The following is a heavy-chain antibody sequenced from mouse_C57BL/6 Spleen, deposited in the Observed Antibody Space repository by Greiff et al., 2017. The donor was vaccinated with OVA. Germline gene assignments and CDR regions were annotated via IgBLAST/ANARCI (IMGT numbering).Heavy chain of an antibody. CDR2: IDPEDGET. V-gene: IGHV14-2*01. D-gene: IGHD4-1*01. CDR3: ARGAGTEFAY. J-gene: IGHJ3*01. Sequence: EVQLQESGAELVKPGASVKLSCTASGFNFKDYYMPWVKQRTEQGLEWIGKIDPEDGETKYAPKFQGQATITADTSSNTAYLQLSSLTSEDPAFYYCARGAGTEFAYWGQGTLVTVSA. CDR1: GFNFKDYY.